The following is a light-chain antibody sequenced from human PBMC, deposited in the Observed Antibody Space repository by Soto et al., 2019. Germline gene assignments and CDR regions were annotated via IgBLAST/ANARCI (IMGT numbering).Light chain of an antibody. CDR3: QQYGSSPIT. CDR1: ESVSSNQ. Sequence: VVLTQSPATLSLSPGERAALSCGASESVSSNQLAWYQQKPGLAPRLLIYDASSRASGIPERFSGSGSGTGFSLTISSLEPEDSAVYYCQQYGSSPITFGQATRLEIK. V-gene: IGKV3D-20*01. J-gene: IGKJ5*01. CDR2: DAS.